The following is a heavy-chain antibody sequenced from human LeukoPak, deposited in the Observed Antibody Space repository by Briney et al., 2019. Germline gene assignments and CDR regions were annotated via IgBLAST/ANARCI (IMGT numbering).Heavy chain of an antibody. D-gene: IGHD3-10*01. CDR1: GGSISSGGHY. J-gene: IGHJ5*02. Sequence: SETLSLTCTVSGGSISSGGHYWSWIRQHPGKGLEWIGYIYYSGSTYYHPSLRSRVTISVDTPKNQFSLKLSSVTAADTAVYYCARRVDYGSGSKTVGWFDPWGQGTLVTVSS. CDR2: IYYSGST. V-gene: IGHV4-31*03. CDR3: ARRVDYGSGSKTVGWFDP.